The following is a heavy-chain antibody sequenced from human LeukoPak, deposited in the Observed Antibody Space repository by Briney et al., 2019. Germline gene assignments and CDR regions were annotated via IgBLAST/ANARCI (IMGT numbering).Heavy chain of an antibody. Sequence: GGSLRLSSAASGFTFSSYAMSWVRQAPGKGLEWVSAISGSGGSTYYADSVKGRFTISRDNSKKSLYLQMNSLRAEDTAVYYCAKDQVAARPPIYWGQGTVVTVSS. CDR1: GFTFSSYA. J-gene: IGHJ4*02. CDR3: AKDQVAARPPIY. D-gene: IGHD6-6*01. V-gene: IGHV3-23*01. CDR2: ISGSGGST.